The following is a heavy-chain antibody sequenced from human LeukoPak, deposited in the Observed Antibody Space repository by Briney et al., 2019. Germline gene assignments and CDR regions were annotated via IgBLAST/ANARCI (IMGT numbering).Heavy chain of an antibody. CDR1: GFDFSDHG. J-gene: IGHJ4*02. Sequence: GGSLRLSCAASGFDFSDHGMHWVRQAPGKGLEWVANIKLDGSEKYYVDSVKGRFTISRDNAKNSLYLQMNSLRAEDTAVYYCARPSIAAQKGDYWGQGTLVTVSS. CDR2: IKLDGSEK. D-gene: IGHD6-6*01. V-gene: IGHV3-7*01. CDR3: ARPSIAAQKGDY.